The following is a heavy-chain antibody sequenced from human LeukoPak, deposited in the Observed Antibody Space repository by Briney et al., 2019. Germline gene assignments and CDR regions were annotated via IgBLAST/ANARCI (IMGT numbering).Heavy chain of an antibody. J-gene: IGHJ3*02. CDR3: ASLYCSGGSCYSYDAFDI. D-gene: IGHD2-15*01. Sequence: SVKVSCKASGYTFTSYYMHWVRQAPGQGLEWMGGIIPIFGTANYAQKFQGRVTVTTDESTSTAYMELSSLRSEDTAVYYCASLYCSGGSCYSYDAFDIWGQGTMVTVSS. CDR1: GYTFTSYY. CDR2: IIPIFGTA. V-gene: IGHV1-69*05.